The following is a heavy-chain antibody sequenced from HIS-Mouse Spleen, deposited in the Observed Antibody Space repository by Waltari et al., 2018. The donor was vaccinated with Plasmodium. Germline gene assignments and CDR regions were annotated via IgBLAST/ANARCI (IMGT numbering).Heavy chain of an antibody. D-gene: IGHD7-27*01. V-gene: IGHV4-34*01. J-gene: IGHJ4*02. CDR3: ARVIPLGIPHFDY. CDR2: INHSGST. CDR1: GGSFSGYY. Sequence: QVQLQQWGAGLLKPSATLSLTCAVYGGSFSGYYWSWIRQPPGKGLEWIGEINHSGSTNYNPSLKSRVTISVDTSKNQFSLKLSPVTAADTAVYYCARVIPLGIPHFDYWGQGTLVTVSS.